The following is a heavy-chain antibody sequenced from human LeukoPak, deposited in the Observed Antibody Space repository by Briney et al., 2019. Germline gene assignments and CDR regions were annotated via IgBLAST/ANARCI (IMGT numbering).Heavy chain of an antibody. CDR2: IITILGIA. CDR3: ARGDDERGAFDY. D-gene: IGHD3-10*01. V-gene: IGHV1-69*02. CDR1: GGTFSSYT. Sequence: SVKVSCKASGGTFSSYTISWVRQAPGQGLEWRGRIITILGIANYAQKFQSRVTITADKSTSTAYMELSSLRSEDTAVYYCARGDDERGAFDYWGQGTLVTVSS. J-gene: IGHJ4*02.